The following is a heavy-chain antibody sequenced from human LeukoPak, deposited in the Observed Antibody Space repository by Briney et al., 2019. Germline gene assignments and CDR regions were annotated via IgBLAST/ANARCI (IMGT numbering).Heavy chain of an antibody. Sequence: PSETLSLTCTVSGVSISSGGYYWSWIRQHPGKGLEWIGEINHSGSTNYNPSLKSRVTISVDTSKNQFSLKLSSVTAADTAVYYCTRRIRICAFDIWGQGTMVTVSS. CDR2: INHSGST. D-gene: IGHD2/OR15-2a*01. V-gene: IGHV4-31*03. J-gene: IGHJ3*02. CDR3: TRRIRICAFDI. CDR1: GVSISSGGYY.